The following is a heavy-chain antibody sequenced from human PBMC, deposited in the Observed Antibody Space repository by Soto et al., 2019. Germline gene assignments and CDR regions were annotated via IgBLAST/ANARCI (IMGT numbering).Heavy chain of an antibody. CDR3: ARDGVVRGVEEEDYYYYYMDV. V-gene: IGHV3-33*01. J-gene: IGHJ6*03. CDR1: GFTFSSYG. Sequence: GGSLRLSCAASGFTFSSYGMHWVRQAPGKGLEWVAVIWYDGSNKYYADSVKGRFTISRDNSKNTLYLQMNSLRAEDTAVYYCARDGVVRGVEEEDYYYYYMDVWGKGTTVTVSS. CDR2: IWYDGSNK. D-gene: IGHD3-10*01.